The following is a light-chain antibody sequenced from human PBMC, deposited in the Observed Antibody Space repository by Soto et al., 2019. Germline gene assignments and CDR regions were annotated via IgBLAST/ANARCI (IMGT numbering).Light chain of an antibody. J-gene: IGLJ2*01. CDR3: CSYAGSNTLI. CDR1: SDDIGSYNL. V-gene: IGLV2-23*02. Sequence: QSVLTQPASLSGSPGQSITISCTGASDDIGSYNLVSWYQQHPGNAPKLILYEVDKRPSGVSYRSSASKSGNTAFLAISGLHADDEALYHCCSYAGSNTLIFGGGTKVTVL. CDR2: EVD.